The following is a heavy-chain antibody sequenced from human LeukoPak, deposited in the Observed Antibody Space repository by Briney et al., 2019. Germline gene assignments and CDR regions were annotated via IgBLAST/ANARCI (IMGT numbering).Heavy chain of an antibody. V-gene: IGHV1-69*02. CDR2: IIPMLGIA. CDR1: GGTFSGYS. CDR3: ARGENRYTNGWEIDY. J-gene: IGHJ4*02. D-gene: IGHD6-19*01. Sequence: AASVKVSCKASGGTFSGYSITWVRQAPGQGLEWMGRIIPMLGIANYAQKFQGRVTITADKSTSTAYMELSSLRSEDTAVYYCARGENRYTNGWEIDYWGQGTLVTVSS.